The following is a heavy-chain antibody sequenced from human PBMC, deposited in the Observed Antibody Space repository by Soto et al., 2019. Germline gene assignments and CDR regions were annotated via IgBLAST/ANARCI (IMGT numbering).Heavy chain of an antibody. CDR3: AREPGVSSGWYVDY. D-gene: IGHD6-19*01. Sequence: GGSLRLSCAASGFTFSSHSMNWVRQAPGKGLEWVSSVTSSSSYINYADSVKGRFTISRDNAKTSLYLQMNSLRAEDTAVYYCAREPGVSSGWYVDYWGQGTLVTVSS. CDR1: GFTFSSHS. V-gene: IGHV3-21*01. CDR2: VTSSSSYI. J-gene: IGHJ4*02.